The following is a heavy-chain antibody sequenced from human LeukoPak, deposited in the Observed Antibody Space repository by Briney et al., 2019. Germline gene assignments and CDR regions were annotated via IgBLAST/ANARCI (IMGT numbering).Heavy chain of an antibody. CDR2: IYYSGST. V-gene: IGHV4-39*01. J-gene: IGHJ4*02. CDR1: GGSISSSSYY. Sequence: PSETLSLTCTVSGGSISSSSYYWYWIRQPPGKGLEWIGSIYYSGSTYYNPSLKSRVTISVDTSKNQFSLKLNSVTAADTAVFYCASGEYTYGFPPFDYWGQGTLVTVSS. D-gene: IGHD5-18*01. CDR3: ASGEYTYGFPPFDY.